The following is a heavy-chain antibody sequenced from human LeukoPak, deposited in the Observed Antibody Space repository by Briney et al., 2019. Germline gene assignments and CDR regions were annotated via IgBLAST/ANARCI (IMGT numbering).Heavy chain of an antibody. D-gene: IGHD6-13*01. CDR3: ARVYSSSWFFDY. J-gene: IGHJ4*02. CDR2: INPNSGGT. V-gene: IGHV1-2*02. CDR1: GYTFTGYY. Sequence: ASVKVSCKASGYTFTGYYMHWVRQAPGRGLEWMGWINPNSGGTNYAQKFQGRVTMTRDTSISTAYMELSRLRSGDTAVYYCARVYSSSWFFDYWGQGTLVTVSS.